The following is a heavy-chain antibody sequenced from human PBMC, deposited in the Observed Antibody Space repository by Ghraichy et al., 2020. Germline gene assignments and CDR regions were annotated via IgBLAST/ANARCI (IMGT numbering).Heavy chain of an antibody. V-gene: IGHV4-4*02. CDR3: ARGPHGGYFDY. CDR2: IYHSGST. Sequence: SQTLSLTCAVSGGSISGSNWWRWVRRPPGKGLEWIGEIYHSGSTNYNPSLKSRVTISVDKSKNQFSLMLSSVTAADTALYYCARGPHGGYFDYWGQGTLVTVSS. D-gene: IGHD2-15*01. J-gene: IGHJ4*02. CDR1: GGSISGSNW.